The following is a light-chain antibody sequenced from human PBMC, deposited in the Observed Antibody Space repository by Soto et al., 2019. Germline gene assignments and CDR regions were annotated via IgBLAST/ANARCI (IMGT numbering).Light chain of an antibody. CDR2: RNS. V-gene: IGLV1-47*01. Sequence: QPVLTQPPSASGTPGQRVTISWSGSSSNIGSNYVYWYQQLPGTVPQLLIYRNSERPSGVPDRFSGSKSGTSASLAISGLRSEDEADYYCAAWDDSLSGVVFGGGTKLTVL. J-gene: IGLJ2*01. CDR1: SSNIGSNY. CDR3: AAWDDSLSGVV.